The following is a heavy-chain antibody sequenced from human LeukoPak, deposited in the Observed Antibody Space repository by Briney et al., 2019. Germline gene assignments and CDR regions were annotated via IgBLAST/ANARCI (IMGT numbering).Heavy chain of an antibody. CDR1: GYTFTGYY. J-gene: IGHJ4*02. Sequence: ASVKVSCKASGYTFTGYYMHWVRQAPGQGLEWMGWINPNSGGTDYAQKFQGRVTMTRDTSISTAYMEVSRLRSDDTAVYYCAREGFGDWEQLPFEHWGQGTLVSVSS. D-gene: IGHD1/OR15-1a*01. V-gene: IGHV1-2*02. CDR3: AREGFGDWEQLPFEH. CDR2: INPNSGGT.